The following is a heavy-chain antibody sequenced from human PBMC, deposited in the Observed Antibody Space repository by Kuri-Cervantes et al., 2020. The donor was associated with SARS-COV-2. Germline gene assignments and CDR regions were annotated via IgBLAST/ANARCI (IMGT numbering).Heavy chain of an antibody. CDR3: ARGLILVGATPYYYYMDV. CDR1: GFTFSSYS. V-gene: IGHV3-21*01. CDR2: ISSSSSYI. D-gene: IGHD1-26*01. J-gene: IGHJ6*03. Sequence: GESLKISCAASGFTFSSYSMNWVRQAPGKGLEWVSSISSSSSYIYYADSVKGRFTISRDNAKNSLYLQMNSLRAEDTAVYYCARGLILVGATPYYYYMDVWGKGTTVTVSS.